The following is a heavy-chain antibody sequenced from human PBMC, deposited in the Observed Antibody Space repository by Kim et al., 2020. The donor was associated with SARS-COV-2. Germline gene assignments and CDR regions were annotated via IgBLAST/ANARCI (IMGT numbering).Heavy chain of an antibody. CDR2: IYWDDDK. V-gene: IGHV2-5*02. J-gene: IGHJ4*02. CDR1: GFSLSTSGVG. CDR3: AHPTQRGSGSYYYNGGFDY. Sequence: SGPTLVNPTQTLTLTCTFSGFSLSTSGVGVGWIRQPPGKALEWLALIYWDDDKRYSPSLKSRLTITKDTSKNQVVLTMTNMDPVDTATYYCAHPTQRGSGSYYYNGGFDYWGQGTLVTVSS. D-gene: IGHD3-10*01.